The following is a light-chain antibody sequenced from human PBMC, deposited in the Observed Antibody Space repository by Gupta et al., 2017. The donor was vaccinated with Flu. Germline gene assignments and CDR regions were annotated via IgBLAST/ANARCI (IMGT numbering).Light chain of an antibody. J-gene: IGKJ2*01. CDR2: DAS. CDR3: QKRSNWPPYT. CDR1: QSVSTY. Sequence: EIVLTQSPATLSLSPGERATLSCRASQSVSTYLAWYQQKPGQTPRLLIYDASNRATGIPARVSGSGSGTDFTLTLRSLEAEDFAVYYCQKRSNWPPYTFGQGNRLEIK. V-gene: IGKV3-11*01.